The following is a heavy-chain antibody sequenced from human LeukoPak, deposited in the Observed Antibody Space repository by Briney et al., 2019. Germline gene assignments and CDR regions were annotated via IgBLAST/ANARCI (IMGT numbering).Heavy chain of an antibody. D-gene: IGHD3-10*01. CDR1: GFTFSSYA. J-gene: IGHJ4*02. V-gene: IGHV3-23*01. CDR3: AKDQGYYYGSGSYVFDY. Sequence: SGGSLRLSCAASGFTFSSYAMSWVRQAPGKGLEWVSAISGSGGSTYYADSGKGRFTISRDKSKNTLYLQMNSLRAEDTAVYYCAKDQGYYYGSGSYVFDYWGQGTLVTVSS. CDR2: ISGSGGST.